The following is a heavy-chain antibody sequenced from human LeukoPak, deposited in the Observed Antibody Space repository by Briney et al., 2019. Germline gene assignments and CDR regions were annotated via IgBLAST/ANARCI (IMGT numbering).Heavy chain of an antibody. J-gene: IGHJ3*02. CDR3: ARGSVDYGDAFDI. V-gene: IGHV3-30-3*01. CDR2: ISYDGSNE. Sequence: AGGSLRLSCAASGFNFRSYAMHWVRQAPGKGLEWVAVISYDGSNEDYTASVKGRFIISRDDSKNTMSLQMNSLRAGDTAVYYCARGSVDYGDAFDIWGQGTMVTVSS. D-gene: IGHD4-17*01. CDR1: GFNFRSYA.